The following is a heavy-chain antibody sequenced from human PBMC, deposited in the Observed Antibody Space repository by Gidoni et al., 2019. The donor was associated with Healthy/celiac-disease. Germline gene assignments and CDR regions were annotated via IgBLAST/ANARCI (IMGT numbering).Heavy chain of an antibody. V-gene: IGHV1-2*02. CDR2: INPNSGGT. D-gene: IGHD3-9*01. J-gene: IGHJ4*02. CDR1: GYTFTGYY. CDR3: ARARSLDYDILTGYYGDETFDY. Sequence: QVQLVQSGAEVKKPGASVKVSCKASGYTFTGYYMHWVRQAPGQGLEWMGWINPNSGGTNYAQKFQGRVTMTRDTSISTAYMELSRLRSDDTAVYYCARARSLDYDILTGYYGDETFDYWGQGTLVTVSS.